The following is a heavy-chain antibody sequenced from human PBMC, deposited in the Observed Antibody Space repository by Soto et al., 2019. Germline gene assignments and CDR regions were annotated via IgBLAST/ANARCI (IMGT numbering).Heavy chain of an antibody. D-gene: IGHD4-17*01. CDR3: ASSNYGDYVEARGYYYYGMDV. CDR2: IIPIFGTA. V-gene: IGHV1-69*13. CDR1: GGTFSSYA. J-gene: IGHJ6*02. Sequence: GASVKVSCKASGGTFSSYAISWVRQAPGQGLEWMGGIIPIFGTANYAQKFQGRVTITADESTSTAYMELSSLRSEDTAVYYCASSNYGDYVEARGYYYYGMDVWGQGTTVTVSS.